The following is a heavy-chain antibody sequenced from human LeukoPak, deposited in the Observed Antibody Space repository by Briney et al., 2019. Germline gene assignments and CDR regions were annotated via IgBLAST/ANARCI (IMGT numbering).Heavy chain of an antibody. V-gene: IGHV3-23*01. Sequence: GGSLRLSCAASGFTFSSYAMSWVRQAPGKGLEWVSAISGSGGSTYYADSVKGRFTISRDNSKNTLYLQMNSLRAEDTAVNYCAKIYFDWLFAYWGQGTLVTVSS. CDR1: GFTFSSYA. J-gene: IGHJ4*02. CDR3: AKIYFDWLFAY. CDR2: ISGSGGST. D-gene: IGHD3-9*01.